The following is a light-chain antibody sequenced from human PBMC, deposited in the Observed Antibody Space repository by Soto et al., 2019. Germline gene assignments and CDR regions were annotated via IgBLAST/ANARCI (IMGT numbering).Light chain of an antibody. CDR2: GAS. V-gene: IGKV3-15*01. CDR3: QQYNNWPPAWT. J-gene: IGKJ1*01. CDR1: QSVRSN. Sequence: EIVMTQSPATLSVSPGERATLSCRASQSVRSNLAWYQQKPGQSPRLLIYGASTRATGIPARFSGSGSGTQFTLTIGSLQSEDFAVYYCQQYNNWPPAWTLGQGTKVDIK.